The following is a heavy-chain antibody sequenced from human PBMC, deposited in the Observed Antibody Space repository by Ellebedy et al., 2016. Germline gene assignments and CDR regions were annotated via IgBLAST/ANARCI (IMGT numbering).Heavy chain of an antibody. Sequence: GGSLRLSXAVSGLPFSTFFMGWVRQAPGKGLEWVSTISAGGDNTQFADSVKGRFTVSRDNSRNTVYLQMNDLRVEDTALYYCRHGHYADYWGQGTLVTVSS. CDR1: GLPFSTFF. CDR3: RHGHYADY. D-gene: IGHD3/OR15-3a*01. CDR2: ISAGGDNT. V-gene: IGHV3-23*01. J-gene: IGHJ4*02.